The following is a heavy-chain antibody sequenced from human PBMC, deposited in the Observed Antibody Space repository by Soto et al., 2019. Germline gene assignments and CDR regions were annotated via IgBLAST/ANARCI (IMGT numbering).Heavy chain of an antibody. CDR1: GFMFNRYA. J-gene: IGHJ1*01. CDR3: ARSRSGAVPDSFGF. V-gene: IGHV3-30-3*01. CDR2: ISKDGSVQ. D-gene: IGHD3-3*01. Sequence: QVQLVESGGRVVQPGRSLRLSCAASGFMFNRYAIHWVRQTPGKGLEWGAVISKDGSVQYYADSVWGRFIISRDKSKATVYLEMNSLRAEDMAVFYCARSRSGAVPDSFGFWGKGPLVTVSS.